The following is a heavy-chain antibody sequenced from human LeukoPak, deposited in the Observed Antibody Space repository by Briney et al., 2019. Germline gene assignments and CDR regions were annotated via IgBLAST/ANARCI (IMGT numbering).Heavy chain of an antibody. CDR3: AREGDYYDSSGYYSLTRYFDY. V-gene: IGHV3-72*01. CDR2: TRNKGNSYTT. Sequence: GGSLRLSCATSGFSFSDHYLDWVRQAPGKGLEWVGRTRNKGNSYTTEYAASVKGRFTISRDVSKNSLFLQMNSLKAEDTAVYYCAREGDYYDSSGYYSLTRYFDYWGQGTLVTVSS. CDR1: GFSFSDHY. J-gene: IGHJ4*02. D-gene: IGHD3-22*01.